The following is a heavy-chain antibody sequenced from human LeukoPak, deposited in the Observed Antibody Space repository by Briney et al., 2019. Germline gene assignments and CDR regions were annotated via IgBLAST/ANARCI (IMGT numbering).Heavy chain of an antibody. CDR1: GFTFSSYA. D-gene: IGHD4-17*01. J-gene: IGHJ4*02. CDR3: AKAGNYGDYSSYYFDY. Sequence: PGGSLRLSCAASGFTFSSYAMSWVRQAPGKGLEWVSAISGSGGSTYYADSVKGRFTISRDNSKNTLYLQMNSLRAEDTAVYYCAKAGNYGDYSSYYFDYWGQGTLVTVSS. CDR2: ISGSGGST. V-gene: IGHV3-23*01.